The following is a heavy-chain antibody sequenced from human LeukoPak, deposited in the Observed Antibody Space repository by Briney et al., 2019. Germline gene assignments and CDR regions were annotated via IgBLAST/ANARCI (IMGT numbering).Heavy chain of an antibody. CDR1: GFTFSSYG. J-gene: IGHJ4*02. Sequence: PGGSLRLSCAASGFTFSSYGMHWVRQAPGKGLEWVAVISYDGSDKYYADSVKGRFIISRDNSKNTLYLQMNSLRGEDSATYYCAKGQELDDGVIDSWGQGTLVTVSS. CDR3: AKGQELDDGVIDS. V-gene: IGHV3-30*18. D-gene: IGHD1-1*01. CDR2: ISYDGSDK.